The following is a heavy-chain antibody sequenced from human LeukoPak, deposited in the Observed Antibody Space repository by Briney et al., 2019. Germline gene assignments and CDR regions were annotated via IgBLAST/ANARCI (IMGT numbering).Heavy chain of an antibody. CDR1: GGSISSHY. Sequence: SETLSLTCTVSGGSISSHYWSWIRKPPGKGLEWIGYIYYSGSTNYNPSLKSRVTISVDTSKNQFSLKLSSVTAADTAVYYCARVLKVGAATFDYWGQGTLVTVSS. J-gene: IGHJ4*02. V-gene: IGHV4-59*11. CDR2: IYYSGST. D-gene: IGHD6-13*01. CDR3: ARVLKVGAATFDY.